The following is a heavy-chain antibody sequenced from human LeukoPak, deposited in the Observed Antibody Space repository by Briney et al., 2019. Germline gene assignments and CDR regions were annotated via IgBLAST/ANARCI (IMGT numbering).Heavy chain of an antibody. J-gene: IGHJ4*02. CDR3: ARVRAITGTTPVGY. CDR1: GGTFSSYA. D-gene: IGHD1-7*01. V-gene: IGHV1-2*02. CDR2: INPNSGGT. Sequence: GASVKVSCKASGGTFSSYAISWVRQAPGQGLEWMGWINPNSGGTNYAQKFQGRVTMTRDTSISTAYMELSRLRSDDTAVYYCARVRAITGTTPVGYWGQGTLVTVSS.